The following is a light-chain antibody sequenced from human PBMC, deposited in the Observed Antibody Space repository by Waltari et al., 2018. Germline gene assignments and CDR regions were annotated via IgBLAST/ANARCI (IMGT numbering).Light chain of an antibody. Sequence: IQMTQSPSSLSASIGDRVTITCRASRYVTHFLAWYRPRPGKVPRLLIHSASTFQSGVPSRFSGSGSGTEFTLTIDSLQPEDLATYYCQNYDTAPFTFGPGTKVDLK. V-gene: IGKV1-27*01. CDR2: SAS. CDR3: QNYDTAPFT. CDR1: RYVTHF. J-gene: IGKJ3*01.